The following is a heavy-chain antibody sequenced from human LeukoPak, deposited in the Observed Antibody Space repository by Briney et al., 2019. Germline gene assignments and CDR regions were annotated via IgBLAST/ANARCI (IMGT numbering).Heavy chain of an antibody. D-gene: IGHD2-2*01. CDR2: IMQDGSEK. CDR3: ARVASFGVVPY. Sequence: AGGSLRLSCAASGFTFSSYWMSWVRQAPGKGLEWVANIMQDGSEKYYVDSVKGRFTISRDNAKNSLYLQMNSLRAEDTAVYYCARVASFGVVPYWGQGTLVTVSS. J-gene: IGHJ4*02. CDR1: GFTFSSYW. V-gene: IGHV3-7*01.